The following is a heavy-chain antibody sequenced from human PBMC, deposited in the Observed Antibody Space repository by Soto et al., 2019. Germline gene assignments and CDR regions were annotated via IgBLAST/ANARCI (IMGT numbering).Heavy chain of an antibody. CDR1: GDSVSSNSAA. CDR3: AREDILTGYYNGLDAFDI. V-gene: IGHV6-1*01. D-gene: IGHD3-9*01. CDR2: TYYRSKWYN. Sequence: KQSQTLSLTCAISGDSVSSNSAAWNWIRQSPSRGLEWLGRTYYRSKWYNDYAVSVKSRITINPDTSKNQFSLQLNSVTPEDTAVYYCAREDILTGYYNGLDAFDIWGQGTMVTVSS. J-gene: IGHJ3*02.